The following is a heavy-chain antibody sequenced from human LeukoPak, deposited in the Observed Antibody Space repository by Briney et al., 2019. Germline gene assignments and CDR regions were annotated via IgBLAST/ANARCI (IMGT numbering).Heavy chain of an antibody. CDR3: ARSQITMGQGEPFDP. J-gene: IGHJ5*02. CDR2: IYYSGDT. D-gene: IGHD3-10*01. Sequence: SETLSLTCTVSGLSISSYYWSWIRQPPGKGLECIGYIYYSGDTNYNPSLKSRVTISVDTSKNQFSLKLSSVTAADTAVYYCARSQITMGQGEPFDPWGQGTLVTVSS. CDR1: GLSISSYY. V-gene: IGHV4-59*01.